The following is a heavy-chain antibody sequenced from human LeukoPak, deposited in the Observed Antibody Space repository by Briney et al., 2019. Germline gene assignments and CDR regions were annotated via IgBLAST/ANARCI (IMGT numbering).Heavy chain of an antibody. D-gene: IGHD3-10*01. Sequence: SETLSLTCTVSGGSISSGGHYWSWIRQHPGQGLEWIGYIYYSGSTYYNPSLKSRVTISVDTSENQFSLNLSSVTAADTPVNSRARDGVSAGVVRAFDYWGQGTLVTVSS. J-gene: IGHJ4*02. CDR1: GGSISSGGHY. V-gene: IGHV4-31*03. CDR2: IYYSGST. CDR3: ARDGVSAGVVRAFDY.